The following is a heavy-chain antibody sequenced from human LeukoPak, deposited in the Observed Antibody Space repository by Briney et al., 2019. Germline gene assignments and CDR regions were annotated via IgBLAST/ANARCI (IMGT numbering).Heavy chain of an antibody. V-gene: IGHV3-74*01. Sequence: PGASLRLSCVASGLTFSNHWMHWVRQTPGKGLYWISRISGDERGTNYAGSVKGRFIISRDNAKNTLFLQMDSLRVEDTAVYYCVRDVYQVRSNDYVFDVWGQGTMVTVSS. CDR1: GLTFSNHW. D-gene: IGHD2-2*02. J-gene: IGHJ3*01. CDR3: VRDVYQVRSNDYVFDV. CDR2: ISGDERGT.